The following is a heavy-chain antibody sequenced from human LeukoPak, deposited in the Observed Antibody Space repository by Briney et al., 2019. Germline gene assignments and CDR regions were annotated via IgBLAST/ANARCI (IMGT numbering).Heavy chain of an antibody. Sequence: GGSLRLSCVASGFTFDDYAMHWVQQAPGKGLEWVSGISWNSGSIGYADSVKGRSTISRDNAKNSLYLQMNSLRTEDTALYYCAKDYHTAMVNYYFDYWGQGTLVTVSS. J-gene: IGHJ4*02. D-gene: IGHD5-18*01. CDR3: AKDYHTAMVNYYFDY. CDR2: ISWNSGSI. V-gene: IGHV3-9*01. CDR1: GFTFDDYA.